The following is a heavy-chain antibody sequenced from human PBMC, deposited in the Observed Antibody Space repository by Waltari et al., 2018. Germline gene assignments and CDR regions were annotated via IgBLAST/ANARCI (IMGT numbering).Heavy chain of an antibody. CDR3: ASLPLRYYFDY. V-gene: IGHV3-11*01. CDR1: GFTFSHYY. D-gene: IGHD5-12*01. J-gene: IGHJ4*02. CDR2: ISSSGSTI. Sequence: QVQLVESGGGLVKPGGSLRLACAASGFTFSHYYMIWIRQAPGKGLEWVSYISSSGSTIYYADSMKGRFTISRDNAKNSVYLQMNSLRAEDTAVYYCASLPLRYYFDYWGLGTLVTVSS.